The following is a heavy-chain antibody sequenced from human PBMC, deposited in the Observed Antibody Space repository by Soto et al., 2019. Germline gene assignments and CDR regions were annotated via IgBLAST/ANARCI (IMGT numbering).Heavy chain of an antibody. CDR3: AREGLGTMVRGAGYYFDY. CDR2: IKQDGSEK. V-gene: IGHV3-7*03. Sequence: GSLRLSCAASGFTFSSYWMSWVRQAPGKGLEWVANIKQDGSEKYYVDSVKGRFTISRDNAKNSLYLQMNSLRAEDTAVYYCAREGLGTMVRGAGYYFDYWGQGTLVTVSS. D-gene: IGHD3-10*01. CDR1: GFTFSSYW. J-gene: IGHJ4*02.